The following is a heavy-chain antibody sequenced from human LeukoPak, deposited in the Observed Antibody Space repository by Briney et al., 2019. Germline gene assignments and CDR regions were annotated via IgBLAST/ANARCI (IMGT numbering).Heavy chain of an antibody. D-gene: IGHD2-15*01. CDR2: ISGSGGNT. CDR1: GFTFSSYA. J-gene: IGHJ4*02. CDR3: AKAFYCSGGSCYPKYYFDY. V-gene: IGHV3-23*01. Sequence: PGGSLRLSCAASGFTFSSYAMSWVRQAPGKGLEWVSAISGSGGNTYYADSVKGRFTISRDNSKNTLYLQMNSLRAEDTAVYYCAKAFYCSGGSCYPKYYFDYWGQGTLVTVSS.